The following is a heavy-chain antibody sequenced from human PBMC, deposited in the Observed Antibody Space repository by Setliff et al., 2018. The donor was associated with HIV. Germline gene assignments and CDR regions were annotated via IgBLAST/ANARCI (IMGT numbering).Heavy chain of an antibody. CDR3: ARAVNFDY. Sequence: SETLSLTCTVSGGSFNSYYWSWIRQSPGEGLEWIGYIFYTESTNYTPSIKSTNYNPSLTSRVTISVDTSRNQFSLKLTSVTAADTAIYYCARAVNFDYWGQGTQVTVSS. J-gene: IGHJ4*02. D-gene: IGHD6-19*01. CDR1: GGSFNSYY. CDR2: IFYTESTNYTPSIKST. V-gene: IGHV4-59*01.